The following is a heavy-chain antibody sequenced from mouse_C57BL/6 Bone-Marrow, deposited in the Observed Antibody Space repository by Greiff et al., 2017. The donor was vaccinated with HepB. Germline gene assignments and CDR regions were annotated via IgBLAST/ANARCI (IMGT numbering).Heavy chain of an antibody. CDR1: GFTFSSYA. J-gene: IGHJ4*01. CDR2: ISDGGSYT. D-gene: IGHD2-2*01. Sequence: DVMLVESGGGLVKPGGSLKLSCAASGFTFSSYAMSWVRQTPEKRLEWVATISDGGSYTYYPDNVKGRFTISRDNAKNNQYLQMSHLKSEDTAMYYCARDGYGVMDYWGQGTSVTVSS. V-gene: IGHV5-4*01. CDR3: ARDGYGVMDY.